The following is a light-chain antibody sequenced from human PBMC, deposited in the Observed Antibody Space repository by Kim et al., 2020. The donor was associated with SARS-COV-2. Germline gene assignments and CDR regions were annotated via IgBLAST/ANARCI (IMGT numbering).Light chain of an antibody. Sequence: LTCTLRSGFNGRTYTIYLYQQKPGSPTQYLLRYKSDSDKQQGSGVPSRFSGSKDASANAGILLISGLQSEDEADYYCMIWHSNAVLFGGGTQLTVL. CDR2: YKSDSDK. V-gene: IGLV5-45*01. CDR3: MIWHSNAVL. J-gene: IGLJ2*01. CDR1: SGFNGRTYT.